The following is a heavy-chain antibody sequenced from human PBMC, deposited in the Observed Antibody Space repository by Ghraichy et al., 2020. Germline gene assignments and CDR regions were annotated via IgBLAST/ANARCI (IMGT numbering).Heavy chain of an antibody. CDR2: ISGSGGST. Sequence: GGSLRLSCAASGFIFSSYAMSWVRQAPGKGLEWVSAISGSGGSTYYADSVRGRFTISRDNSKNTLYLQMNSLRAEDTAVYYCAKDDSSGYLYYFDYWGQGTLVTVSS. V-gene: IGHV3-23*01. J-gene: IGHJ4*02. CDR3: AKDDSSGYLYYFDY. D-gene: IGHD3-22*01. CDR1: GFIFSSYA.